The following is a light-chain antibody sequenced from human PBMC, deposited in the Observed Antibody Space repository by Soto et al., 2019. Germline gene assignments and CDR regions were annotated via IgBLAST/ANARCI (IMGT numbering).Light chain of an antibody. CDR3: QQFGGSPPYT. Sequence: EMVLTQSPGTLSLSPGERATLSCRASQSVTRSYLAWYQQKAGQAPRLLIHGVSTRATGIPDRFSGSGSGTDFTLTISRLEPEDYAVYYYQQFGGSPPYTFGQGTKVEFK. J-gene: IGKJ2*01. CDR2: GVS. CDR1: QSVTRSY. V-gene: IGKV3-20*01.